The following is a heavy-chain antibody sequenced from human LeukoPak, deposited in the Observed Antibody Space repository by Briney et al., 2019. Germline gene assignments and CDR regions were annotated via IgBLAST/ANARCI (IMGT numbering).Heavy chain of an antibody. Sequence: GASVKVLCRFSGYILPELSMHWVRQARGKGFEGMGGFDPEDGETIYAQKFQGRVTMTEDTSTDTAYMELSSLRSEDTAVYYCATAAIQVGPRYWGQGTLVTVSS. CDR2: FDPEDGET. J-gene: IGHJ4*02. CDR3: ATAAIQVGPRY. CDR1: GYILPELS. V-gene: IGHV1-24*01. D-gene: IGHD1-26*01.